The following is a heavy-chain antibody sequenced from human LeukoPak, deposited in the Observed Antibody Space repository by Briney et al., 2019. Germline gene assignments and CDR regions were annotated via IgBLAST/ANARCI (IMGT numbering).Heavy chain of an antibody. CDR3: ARHRYSVSYNWFDP. D-gene: IGHD1-26*01. CDR1: GGSISSYY. Sequence: SETLSLTCTVSGGSISSYYWSWIRQPPGKGLEWIGYIYYSGSTNYNPSLKSRVTISVDTSKNQFSLKLSSVTAADTAVYYCARHRYSVSYNWFDPWGQGTLVTVSS. J-gene: IGHJ5*02. CDR2: IYYSGST. V-gene: IGHV4-59*08.